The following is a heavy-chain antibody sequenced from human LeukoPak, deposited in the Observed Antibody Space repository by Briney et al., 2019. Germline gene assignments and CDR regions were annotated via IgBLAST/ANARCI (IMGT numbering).Heavy chain of an antibody. CDR1: GFNFNTYD. D-gene: IGHD2-2*01. CDR3: ARSSSPPSYYYYYGMDV. CDR2: IDSGATTI. V-gene: IGHV3-48*03. J-gene: IGHJ6*02. Sequence: PGGSLRLSCAASGFNFNTYDMNWVRQAPGKGLEYVAYIDSGATTIHHADSVKGRFTVSRDNAKSSLFLQINSLSAEDTGTYYCARSSSPPSYYYYYGMDVWGQGTTDTVSS.